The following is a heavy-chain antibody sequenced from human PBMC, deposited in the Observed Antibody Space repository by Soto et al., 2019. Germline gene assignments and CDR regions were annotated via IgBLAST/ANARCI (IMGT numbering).Heavy chain of an antibody. CDR2: IASDGKDK. V-gene: IGHV3-30*18. D-gene: IGHD6-13*01. J-gene: IGHJ4*02. CDR1: GFTFSNHA. CDR3: AKDGAIAAADYFFDY. Sequence: ESGGGVVQPGRSLKLSCAASGFTFSNHAIHWVRQAPGKRLEWVAVIASDGKDKRYADSVKGRFTISRDNSKNTVYLQMNSLRGEDTAVYYCAKDGAIAAADYFFDYWGQGSLVTVSS.